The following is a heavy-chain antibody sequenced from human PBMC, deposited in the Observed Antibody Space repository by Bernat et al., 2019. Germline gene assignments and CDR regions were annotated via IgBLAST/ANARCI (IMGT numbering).Heavy chain of an antibody. CDR2: ISSSSSYI. CDR3: TNVTVGTTGTNSDP. CDR1: GFTFSSYS. D-gene: IGHD1-1*01. J-gene: IGHJ5*02. V-gene: IGHV3-21*01. Sequence: EVQLVESGGGLVKPGGSLRLSCAASGFTFSSYSMNWVRQAPGKGLEWVSSISSSSSYIYYADSVKGRFTISRDNAKNSLYLQMNSLRAEDTADYYCTNVTVGTTGTNSDPWGQGTLVTVSS.